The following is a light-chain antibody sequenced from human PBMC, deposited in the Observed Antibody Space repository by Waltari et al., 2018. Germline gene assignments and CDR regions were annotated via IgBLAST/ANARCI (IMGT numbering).Light chain of an antibody. CDR1: QSVSGF. V-gene: IGKV3-20*01. J-gene: IGKJ1*01. CDR3: QNHEKLPAT. CDR2: HAS. Sequence: EIVLTQSPGTLSLSPGERATLACRASQSVSGFLAWYQQKPGQAPRLLFYHASNRATGIPDRFSGSGSGTDFSLTISRLEPEDFAVYYCQNHEKLPATFGQGTKVEI.